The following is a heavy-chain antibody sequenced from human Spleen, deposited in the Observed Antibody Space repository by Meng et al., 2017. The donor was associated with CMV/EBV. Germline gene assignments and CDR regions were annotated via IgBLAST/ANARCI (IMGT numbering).Heavy chain of an antibody. CDR2: IYTSGST. CDR3: ARDLPYENYYGSGSYPDY. J-gene: IGHJ4*02. Sequence: VPLPGSGPGLVKPSETLSLTCTVSGGSISSYYWSWIRQPAGKGLEWIGRIYTSGSTNYNPSLKSRVTMSVDTSKNQFSLKLSSVTAADTAVYYCARDLPYENYYGSGSYPDYWGQGTLVTVSS. D-gene: IGHD3-10*01. CDR1: GGSISSYY. V-gene: IGHV4-4*07.